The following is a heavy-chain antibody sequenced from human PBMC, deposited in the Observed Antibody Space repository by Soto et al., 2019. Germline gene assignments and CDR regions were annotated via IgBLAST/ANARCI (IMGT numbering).Heavy chain of an antibody. CDR2: ISYDGSNK. CDR1: GFTFSSYA. V-gene: IGHV3-30-3*01. CDR3: ARGSYSYGIEGY. J-gene: IGHJ4*02. Sequence: GGSLRLSCAASGFTFSSYAMHWVRQAPGKGLEWVAVISYDGSNKYYADSVKGRFTISRDNSKNTLYLQMNSLRAEDTAVYYCARGSYSYGIEGYWGQGTLVTVSS. D-gene: IGHD5-18*01.